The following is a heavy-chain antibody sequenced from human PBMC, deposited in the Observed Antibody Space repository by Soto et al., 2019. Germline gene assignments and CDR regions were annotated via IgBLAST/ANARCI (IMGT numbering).Heavy chain of an antibody. CDR1: GDSVTISDYY. CDR2: TTYSGST. Sequence: QLQLQESGPGLVKPSETLSLTCTVSGDSVTISDYYWGWIRQPPGKGLVWIGSTTYSGSTYYNQALKSRHTISDDTYKKHFSLKLASVTAADAAVYYCSAHDSGGYYAEYWGQGTLFTVSA. CDR3: SAHDSGGYYAEY. D-gene: IGHD3-22*01. V-gene: IGHV4-39*02. J-gene: IGHJ4*02.